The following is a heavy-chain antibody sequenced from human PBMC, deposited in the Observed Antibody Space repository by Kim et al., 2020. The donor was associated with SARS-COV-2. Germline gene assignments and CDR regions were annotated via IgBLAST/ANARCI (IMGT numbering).Heavy chain of an antibody. CDR1: GFTFTSYG. J-gene: IGHJ3*01. D-gene: IGHD3-10*01. V-gene: IGHV3-30*02. CDR2: ISYDGSKK. Sequence: GGSLRLSCATSGFTFTSYGIHWVRQAPGKGLDWVTFISYDGSKKHYADSVKGRFTISRDNSRKTLTLQMNNLRPDDTALYYCVFGYDGVFDVWGQGTMVT. CDR3: VFGYDGVFDV.